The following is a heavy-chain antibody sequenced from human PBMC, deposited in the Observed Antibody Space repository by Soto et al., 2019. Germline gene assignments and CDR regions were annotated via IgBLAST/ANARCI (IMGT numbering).Heavy chain of an antibody. J-gene: IGHJ4*02. CDR2: IIPMFGTA. V-gene: IGHV1-69*01. Sequence: QVQLVQSGAEVKKPGSSVKVSCKASGDTFSSYAINWVRQAPGQGLEWMGGIIPMFGTANYAQKFKGRVTITAGESTSTVYMELSSLRSEDTAVYYCARLGPAHYYDSSGYYSPLDYWCQGTLVTVSS. CDR3: ARLGPAHYYDSSGYYSPLDY. CDR1: GDTFSSYA. D-gene: IGHD3-22*01.